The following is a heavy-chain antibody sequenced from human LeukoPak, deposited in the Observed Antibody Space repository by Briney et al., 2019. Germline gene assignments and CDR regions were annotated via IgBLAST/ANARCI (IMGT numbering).Heavy chain of an antibody. CDR1: GYTFTSYG. CDR2: INPSGGST. Sequence: ASVKVSCKASGYTFTSYGISWVRQAPGQGLEWMGIINPSGGSTSYAQKFQGRVTMTRDTSTSTVYMELSSLRSEDTAVYYCAGDSIVDGYYFDYWGQGTLVTVSS. V-gene: IGHV1-46*01. D-gene: IGHD1-26*01. J-gene: IGHJ4*02. CDR3: AGDSIVDGYYFDY.